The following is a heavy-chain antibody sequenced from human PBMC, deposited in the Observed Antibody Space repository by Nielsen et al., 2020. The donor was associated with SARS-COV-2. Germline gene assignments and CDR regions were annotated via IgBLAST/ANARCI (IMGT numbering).Heavy chain of an antibody. CDR2: IYSGGSST. V-gene: IGHV3-23*03. J-gene: IGHJ6*02. D-gene: IGHD3-16*01. CDR3: AKVGPDYYYYGMDV. Sequence: GGSLRLSCAASGFTFISYAMSWVRQAPGKGLDWVSVIYSGGSSTYYADSVKGRFTISRDNSKNTLYLQMNSLRAEDTAVYYCAKVGPDYYYYGMDVWGQGTTVTVSS. CDR1: GFTFISYA.